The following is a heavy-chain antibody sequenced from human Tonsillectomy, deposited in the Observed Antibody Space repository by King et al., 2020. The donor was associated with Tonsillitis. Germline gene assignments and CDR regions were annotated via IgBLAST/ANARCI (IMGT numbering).Heavy chain of an antibody. Sequence: VQLQQWGAGLLKPSETLSRTCAVYGGSFSGYYWNWIRQPPGKGLEWIGEINHSGSTNYNPSLKSRVTISLDTSKNQFSLKLNSVTAADTAVYYCARGRRSNGSTNGYYYYGMDVWDQGTTVTVSS. V-gene: IGHV4-34*01. CDR1: GGSFSGYY. D-gene: IGHD1-1*01. J-gene: IGHJ6*02. CDR3: ARGRRSNGSTNGYYYYGMDV. CDR2: INHSGST.